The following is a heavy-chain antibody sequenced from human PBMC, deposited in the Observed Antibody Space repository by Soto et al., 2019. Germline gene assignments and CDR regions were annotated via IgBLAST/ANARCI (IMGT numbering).Heavy chain of an antibody. Sequence: PSETLSLTCAVYGGSFSGYYWSWIRQPPGKGLEWIGEINPSGSTNYNPSLKSRVTISVDTSKNQFSLKLSSVTAADTAVYYCARCKMVRGVIIARYYYYGMDVWGQGTTVT. J-gene: IGHJ6*02. D-gene: IGHD3-10*01. CDR2: INPSGST. V-gene: IGHV4-34*01. CDR1: GGSFSGYY. CDR3: ARCKMVRGVIIARYYYYGMDV.